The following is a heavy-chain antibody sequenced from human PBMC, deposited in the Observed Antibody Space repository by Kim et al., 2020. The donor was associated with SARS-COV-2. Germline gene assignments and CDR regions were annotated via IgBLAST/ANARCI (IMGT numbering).Heavy chain of an antibody. Sequence: DYAVSVKSRIPITPATSMNQFSLQLSSVTPEDTAVYYCARDLPGTTPFDYWGQGTLVTVSS. V-gene: IGHV6-1*01. J-gene: IGHJ4*02. CDR3: ARDLPGTTPFDY. D-gene: IGHD1-1*01.